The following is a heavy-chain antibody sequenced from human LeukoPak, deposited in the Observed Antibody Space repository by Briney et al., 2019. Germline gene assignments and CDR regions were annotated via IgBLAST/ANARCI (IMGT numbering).Heavy chain of an antibody. CDR1: GYTFTSYG. D-gene: IGHD3-10*01. CDR3: ARDSWGLLWFGESADY. J-gene: IGHJ4*02. CDR2: ISAYNGNT. V-gene: IGHV1-18*01. Sequence: GASVKVSCKASGYTFTSYGISWVRQAPGQGLEWMGWISAYNGNTNYAQKLQGRVTMTTDTSTSTAYMELRSLRSDDTAVYYCARDSWGLLWFGESADYWGQGTLVTVSS.